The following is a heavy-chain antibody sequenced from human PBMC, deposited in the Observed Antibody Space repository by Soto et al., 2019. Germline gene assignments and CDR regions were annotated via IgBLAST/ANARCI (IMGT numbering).Heavy chain of an antibody. Sequence: VQLVESGGGLVQPGGSLRLSCAASGFTFSSYSMNWVRQAPGKGLEWVSYISSSSSTIYYADSMKGRFTISRDNAKNSLDLEMNRLRDECPAVYYCGVGMYYYDSSGWSSWVQGTLVTVSS. J-gene: IGHJ5*02. CDR1: GFTFSSYS. CDR2: ISSSSSTI. D-gene: IGHD3-22*01. CDR3: GVGMYYYDSSGWSS. V-gene: IGHV3-48*02.